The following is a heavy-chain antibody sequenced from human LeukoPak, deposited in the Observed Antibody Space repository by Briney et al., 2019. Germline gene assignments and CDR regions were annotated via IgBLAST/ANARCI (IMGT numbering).Heavy chain of an antibody. CDR1: GGSISSYY. Sequence: PSETLSLTCTVSGGSISSYYWSWIRQPPGKGLEWIGEINHSGSTNYNPSLKSRVTISVDTSKNQFSLKLSSVTAADTAVYYCARAPTDVVVVVAAETPCDAFDIWGQGTMVTVSS. D-gene: IGHD2-15*01. CDR3: ARAPTDVVVVVAAETPCDAFDI. CDR2: INHSGST. V-gene: IGHV4-34*01. J-gene: IGHJ3*02.